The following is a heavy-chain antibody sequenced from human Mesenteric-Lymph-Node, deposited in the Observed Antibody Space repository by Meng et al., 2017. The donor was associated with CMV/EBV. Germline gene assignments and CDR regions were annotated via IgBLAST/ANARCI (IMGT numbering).Heavy chain of an antibody. CDR1: GFTFSYYY. Sequence: GESLKISCAASGFTFSYYYMTWIRQAPGKGLEWVSYISSSGTTRYYADSVKGRFTISRDNAKNSLYLQMNSLRAEDMAVYYCAKVSLDFWSGPDYWGQGTLVTVSS. D-gene: IGHD3-3*01. CDR3: AKVSLDFWSGPDY. J-gene: IGHJ4*02. V-gene: IGHV3-11*01. CDR2: ISSSGTTR.